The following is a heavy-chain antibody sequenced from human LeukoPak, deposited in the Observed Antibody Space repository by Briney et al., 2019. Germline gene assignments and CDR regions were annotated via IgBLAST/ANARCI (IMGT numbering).Heavy chain of an antibody. D-gene: IGHD6-6*01. Sequence: PGGSLRLSCVASGFTFSVHEMNWVRQAPGKGLEWLSYISDSGRTIYYADSVDGRFTISRDNAKNSLFLQMNSLRVEDTAVYFCARGSHYFDFWGQGTPGTVSS. J-gene: IGHJ4*02. V-gene: IGHV3-48*03. CDR1: GFTFSVHE. CDR2: ISDSGRTI. CDR3: ARGSHYFDF.